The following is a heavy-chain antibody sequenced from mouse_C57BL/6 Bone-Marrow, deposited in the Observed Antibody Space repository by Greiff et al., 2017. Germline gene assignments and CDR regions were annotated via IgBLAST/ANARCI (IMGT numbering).Heavy chain of an antibody. V-gene: IGHV5-9*01. CDR1: GFTFSSYT. D-gene: IGHD1-1*01. J-gene: IGHJ2*01. CDR3: ARPYGSSPYYFDY. CDR2: ISGGGGNT. Sequence: EVKLVESGGGLVKPGGSLKLSCAASGFTFSSYTMSWVRQTPEKRLEWVATISGGGGNTYYPDSVKGRFTISRDNAKNTLYLPMSSLRSEDTALYYCARPYGSSPYYFDYWGQGTTLTVSS.